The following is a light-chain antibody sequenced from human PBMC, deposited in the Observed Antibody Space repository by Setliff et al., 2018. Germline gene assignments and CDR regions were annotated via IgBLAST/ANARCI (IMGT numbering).Light chain of an antibody. CDR2: RNS. J-gene: IGLJ2*01. Sequence: SVLTQPPSASGTPGQRVTISCAGSSSNIGSNYVYWYQHLPGTAPKLLIYRNSQRPSGVPDRFSGSKSGTSASLAISGLRSEDETTYYCAAWDDSLSAVVFGGGTKVTVL. CDR3: AAWDDSLSAVV. CDR1: SSNIGSNY. V-gene: IGLV1-47*01.